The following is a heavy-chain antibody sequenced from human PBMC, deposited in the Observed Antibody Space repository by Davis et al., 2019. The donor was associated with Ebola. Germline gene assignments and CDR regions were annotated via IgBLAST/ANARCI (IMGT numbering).Heavy chain of an antibody. CDR3: AKYNRVGGQYNFNY. Sequence: PSETLSLTCALYGASLRDYFWGWIRQSPGKGLEWIGEIDRRGKTYYNPSLRSRVTLSIDTSKNQFSLNLYSVTAADTAVYYCAKYNRVGGQYNFNYWGRGTLVTVSS. CDR2: IDRRGKT. J-gene: IGHJ4*02. V-gene: IGHV4-34*10. D-gene: IGHD2-21*01. CDR1: GASLRDYF.